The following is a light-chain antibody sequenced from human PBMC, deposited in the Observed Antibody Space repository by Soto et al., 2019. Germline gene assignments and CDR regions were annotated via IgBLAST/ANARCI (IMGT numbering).Light chain of an antibody. CDR3: SSYTNSGTVV. CDR2: DVS. V-gene: IGLV2-14*03. Sequence: QSVLTQPASVSGSPGQSITISCTGTSSNVGGYHYVYWYQQHPGKAPKLMIYDVSNRPSGVSNRFSGSKSGNTASLTISGLQAEDEADYYCSSYTNSGTVVFGGGTKLTVL. CDR1: SSNVGGYHY. J-gene: IGLJ2*01.